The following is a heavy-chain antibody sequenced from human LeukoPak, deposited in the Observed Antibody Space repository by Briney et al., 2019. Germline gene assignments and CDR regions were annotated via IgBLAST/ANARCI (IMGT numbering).Heavy chain of an antibody. J-gene: IGHJ4*02. CDR3: AVLTSGIFDY. CDR2: ISAYNGNA. Sequence: ASVTVSCKAAGYTFTSCGISWVRQAPGQGLEWMGWISAYNGNANYEQKLQGRVTMTTVTSTSTAYMELRSLRSDDAAVYYCAVLTSGIFDYWGQGTLVTVSS. CDR1: GYTFTSCG. D-gene: IGHD1-26*01. V-gene: IGHV1-18*01.